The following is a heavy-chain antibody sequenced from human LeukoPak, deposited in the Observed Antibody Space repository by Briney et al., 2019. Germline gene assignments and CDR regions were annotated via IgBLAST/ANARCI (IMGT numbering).Heavy chain of an antibody. V-gene: IGHV3-72*01. CDR2: SRKKVNNYTP. CDR3: ARDRLEAVTDDDYFDY. CDR1: GFTFSDHQ. Sequence: GGSLRLSCAASGFTFSDHQMDWVRQAPGKGLEWVGRSRKKVNNYTPEYAASVKGRFTISRDNSKNTVYLQMNSLRAEDTGVYYCARDRLEAVTDDDYFDYWGQGTLVTVPS. D-gene: IGHD2-21*02. J-gene: IGHJ4*02.